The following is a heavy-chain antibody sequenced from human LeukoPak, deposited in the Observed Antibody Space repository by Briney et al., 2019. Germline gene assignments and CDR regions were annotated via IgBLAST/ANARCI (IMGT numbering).Heavy chain of an antibody. J-gene: IGHJ4*02. D-gene: IGHD3-10*01. Sequence: SETLSLTCTVSGGSISSYYWSWIRQPPGKGLEWIGYIYYSGSTYYNPSLKSRVTISVDTSKNQFSLKLSSVTAADTAVYYCVLLWFGANFDYWGQGTLVTVSS. CDR2: IYYSGST. CDR1: GGSISSYY. V-gene: IGHV4-59*06. CDR3: VLLWFGANFDY.